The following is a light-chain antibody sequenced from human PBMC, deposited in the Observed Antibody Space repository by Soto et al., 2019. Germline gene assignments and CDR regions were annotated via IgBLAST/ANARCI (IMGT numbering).Light chain of an antibody. CDR1: QGISSY. V-gene: IGKV1-9*01. Sequence: IQLTQSPSSLSASVGDRVTITCRASQGISSYLAWYQQNPGKAPKLLIYAASTLQSGVPSRFSGSGSGTDFTLTISSLQPEDFATYYCQQLNSYPQWTFGQGTKVDIK. CDR3: QQLNSYPQWT. CDR2: AAS. J-gene: IGKJ1*01.